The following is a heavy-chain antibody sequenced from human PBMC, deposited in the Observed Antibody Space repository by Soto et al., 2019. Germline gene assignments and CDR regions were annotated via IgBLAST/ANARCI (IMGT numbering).Heavy chain of an antibody. Sequence: QVQLQQWGAGLLKPSETLSLTCAVYGGSFSGYYWSWIPQPPGTGLEWIGEINHSGSTNYNPSLKSRVTISVDTSKNQFSLKLSSVTAADTAVYYCARGRIGFGVVPRPLDYWGQGTLVTVSS. J-gene: IGHJ4*02. CDR3: ARGRIGFGVVPRPLDY. D-gene: IGHD3-3*01. CDR2: INHSGST. CDR1: GGSFSGYY. V-gene: IGHV4-34*01.